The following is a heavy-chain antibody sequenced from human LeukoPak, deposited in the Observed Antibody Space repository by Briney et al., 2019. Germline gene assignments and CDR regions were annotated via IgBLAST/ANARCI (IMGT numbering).Heavy chain of an antibody. Sequence: GGSLRLSCAASGFTFSSYSMNWVRQAPGKGLEWVSYISSSGSTIYYADSVKGRFTISRDNAKNSLYLQMNSLRAEDTAVYYCARGRGYCSGGSCYSMYNWFDPWGQGTLVTVSS. CDR3: ARGRGYCSGGSCYSMYNWFDP. CDR1: GFTFSSYS. V-gene: IGHV3-48*01. D-gene: IGHD2-15*01. CDR2: ISSSGSTI. J-gene: IGHJ5*02.